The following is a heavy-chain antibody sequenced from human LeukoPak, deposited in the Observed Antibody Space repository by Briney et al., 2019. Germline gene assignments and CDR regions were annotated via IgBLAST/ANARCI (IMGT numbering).Heavy chain of an antibody. D-gene: IGHD2-2*02. V-gene: IGHV1-18*01. CDR1: GYTFTSYG. CDR3: ARMPDCSSTSCYIVGNAFDI. CDR2: ISAYNGNT. J-gene: IGHJ3*02. Sequence: ASVKVSCKASGYTFTSYGISWVRQVPGQGLEWMGWISAYNGNTNYAQKLQGRVTMTTDTSTSTAYMELRSLRSDDTAVYYCARMPDCSSTSCYIVGNAFDIWGQGTMVTVSS.